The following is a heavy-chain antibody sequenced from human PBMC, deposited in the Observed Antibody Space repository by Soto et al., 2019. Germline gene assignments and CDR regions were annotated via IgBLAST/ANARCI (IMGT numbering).Heavy chain of an antibody. D-gene: IGHD2-15*01. Sequence: QVQLVESGGGVVQPGRSLRLSCAASGFTFSSYAMHWVRQAPGKGLEWVAVISYDGSNKYYADSVKGRFTISRDNSKNTLYLQMNSLRAEDTAVYYCARGAGDETYCSGGSCYSDFDYWGQGTLVTVSS. CDR1: GFTFSSYA. V-gene: IGHV3-30-3*01. J-gene: IGHJ4*02. CDR3: ARGAGDETYCSGGSCYSDFDY. CDR2: ISYDGSNK.